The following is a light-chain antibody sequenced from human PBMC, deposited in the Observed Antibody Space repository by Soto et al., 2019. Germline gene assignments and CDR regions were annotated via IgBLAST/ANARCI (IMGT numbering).Light chain of an antibody. J-gene: IGKJ1*01. CDR2: DAS. CDR1: QSISSW. CDR3: QQYNSYSS. Sequence: DIQRSQSRSTLSASVGDRVTITCRASQSISSWLAWYQQKPGKAPKLLIYDASSLESGVPSRFSGSGSGTEFTLTTSSLQPDDFATYYCQQYNSYSSFGQGTKVDIK. V-gene: IGKV1-5*01.